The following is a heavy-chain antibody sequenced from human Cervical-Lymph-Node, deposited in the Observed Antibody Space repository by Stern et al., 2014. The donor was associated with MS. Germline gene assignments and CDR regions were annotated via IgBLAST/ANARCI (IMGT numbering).Heavy chain of an antibody. D-gene: IGHD5-24*01. CDR2: ISYDGSNK. V-gene: IGHV3-30*03. CDR3: ARGRDGYSTYFDY. J-gene: IGHJ4*02. CDR1: GFTFSSYG. Sequence: VQLVESGGGVVQPGRSLRLSCAASGFTFSSYGMHWVRQAPGKGLEWVAVISYDGSNKYYADSVKGRFTISRDNSKNTLYLQMNSLRAEDTAVYYCARGRDGYSTYFDYWGQGTLVTVSS.